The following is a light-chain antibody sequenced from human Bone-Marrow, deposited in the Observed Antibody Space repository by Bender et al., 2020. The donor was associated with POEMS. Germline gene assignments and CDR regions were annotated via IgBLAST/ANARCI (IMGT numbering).Light chain of an antibody. J-gene: IGLJ3*02. V-gene: IGLV2-11*01. Sequence: QSALTQPRSVSGSPGQSVTISCTGTNSDIGGYDYVSWYQQHPGKAPKLILYDVSERPSGVPDRFSGSKSGSTASLTISGLQAEDEADYYCSSYAGTSSWVFGGGTKLTVL. CDR2: DVS. CDR3: SSYAGTSSWV. CDR1: NSDIGGYDY.